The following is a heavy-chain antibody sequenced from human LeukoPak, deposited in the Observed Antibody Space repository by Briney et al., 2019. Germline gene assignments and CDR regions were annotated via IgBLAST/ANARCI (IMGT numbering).Heavy chain of an antibody. J-gene: IGHJ4*02. CDR3: ANADITIFLTSYWGPFDY. D-gene: IGHD3-9*01. V-gene: IGHV3-30-3*01. CDR2: ISYDGSNK. Sequence: PGGSLRLSCAASGFTFSSYAMHWVRQAPGKGLEWVAVISYDGSNKYYADSVKGRFTISRDNSKNTLYLQMNSLRAEDTAVYYCANADITIFLTSYWGPFDYWGQGTLVTVSS. CDR1: GFTFSSYA.